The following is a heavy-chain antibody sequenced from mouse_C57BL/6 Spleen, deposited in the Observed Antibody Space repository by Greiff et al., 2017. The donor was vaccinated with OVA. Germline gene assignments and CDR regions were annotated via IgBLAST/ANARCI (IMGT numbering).Heavy chain of an antibody. J-gene: IGHJ1*03. CDR1: GFTFSDYG. Sequence: EVKLMESGGGLVQPGGSLKLSCAASGFTFSDYGMAWVRQAPRKGPEWVAFISNLAYSIYYADTVTGRFTISRENAKNTLYLEMSSLRSEDTAMYYCARGPQLARYFDVWGTGTTVTVSS. CDR2: ISNLAYSI. CDR3: ARGPQLARYFDV. V-gene: IGHV5-15*01. D-gene: IGHD1-3*01.